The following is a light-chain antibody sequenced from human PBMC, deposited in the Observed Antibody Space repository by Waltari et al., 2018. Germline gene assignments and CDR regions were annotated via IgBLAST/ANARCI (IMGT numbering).Light chain of an antibody. V-gene: IGKV1-5*03. J-gene: IGKJ3*01. CDR1: PGISSW. CDR3: QHYNSPIT. Sequence: DIQMTQSPSTLSASVGDRVTITCRASPGISSWLAWYQQKPGKAPKLLIYKASSLESGVPSRFSGSGSGTEFTLTISSLQPDDFASYYCQHYNSPITFGPGTKVDIK. CDR2: KAS.